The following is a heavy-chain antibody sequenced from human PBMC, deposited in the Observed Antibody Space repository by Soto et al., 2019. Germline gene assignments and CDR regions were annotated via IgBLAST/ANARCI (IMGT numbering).Heavy chain of an antibody. D-gene: IGHD2-15*01. CDR2: ISGSGGST. CDR1: GFTFSSYA. V-gene: IGHV3-23*01. CDR3: AKIMRAATSGHCSDY. Sequence: PGGSLRLSCAASGFTFSSYAMSWVRQAPGKGLERVSAISGSGGSTYYADSVKGRFTISRDNSKNTLYLQMNSLRAEDTAVYYCAKIMRAATSGHCSDYWGQGTLVTVSS. J-gene: IGHJ4*02.